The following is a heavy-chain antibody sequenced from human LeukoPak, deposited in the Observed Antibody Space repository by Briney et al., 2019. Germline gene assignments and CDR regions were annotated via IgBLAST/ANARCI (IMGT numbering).Heavy chain of an antibody. CDR3: ARVHIVGATTGLLYGMDV. CDR2: IIPIFVTA. Sequence: GASVKVSCKASGGTFSSYAISWVPQAPGQGLEWMGGIIPIFVTANYAQKFQGRVTITADESTCAAYMGLRCLRSEDTAVYYCARVHIVGATTGLLYGMDVWGHGNTVTVSS. D-gene: IGHD1-26*01. CDR1: GGTFSSYA. J-gene: IGHJ6*02. V-gene: IGHV1-69*13.